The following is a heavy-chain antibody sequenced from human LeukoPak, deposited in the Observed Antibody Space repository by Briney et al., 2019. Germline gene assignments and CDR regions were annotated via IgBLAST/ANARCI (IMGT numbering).Heavy chain of an antibody. J-gene: IGHJ5*02. CDR2: ISGSGGST. CDR3: AKDLGSGWSRNWFDP. Sequence: GGSLRLSCAASGFTFSNYAMSGVGRAPGKGREWFSPISGSGGSTHYADSVKGRFSISRDNSKNTLYLQMNSLRAEDTAVYYCAKDLGSGWSRNWFDPWGQGTLVTVSS. D-gene: IGHD6-19*01. V-gene: IGHV3-23*01. CDR1: GFTFSNYA.